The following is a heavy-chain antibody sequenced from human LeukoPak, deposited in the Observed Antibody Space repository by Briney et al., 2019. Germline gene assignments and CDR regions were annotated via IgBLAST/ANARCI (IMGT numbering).Heavy chain of an antibody. CDR3: ARDLKTGITMVRGVIIAH. V-gene: IGHV1-18*01. J-gene: IGHJ5*02. D-gene: IGHD3-10*01. CDR1: GYTFTSYG. CDR2: ISAYNGNT. Sequence: ASVKVSRKASGYTFTSYGISWVRQAPGQGLEWMGWISAYNGNTNYAQKLQGRVTMTTDTSASTAYMELRSLRSDDTAVYYCARDLKTGITMVRGVIIAHWGQGTLVTVSS.